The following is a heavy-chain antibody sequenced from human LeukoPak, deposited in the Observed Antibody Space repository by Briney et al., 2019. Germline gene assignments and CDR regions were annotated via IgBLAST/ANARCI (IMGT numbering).Heavy chain of an antibody. Sequence: PGGSLRLSCAASGLTFSSYGMSWVRQAPGRGLEWVSAISTTGGTTYYAESVRGRFTISRDNSRNTLYLQMTSLRAEDTAIYYCAKNGDRGAYCSGGTCYPYYYYYMDVWGKGTTVTISS. V-gene: IGHV3-23*01. CDR2: ISTTGGTT. CDR3: AKNGDRGAYCSGGTCYPYYYYYMDV. J-gene: IGHJ6*03. CDR1: GLTFSSYG. D-gene: IGHD2-15*01.